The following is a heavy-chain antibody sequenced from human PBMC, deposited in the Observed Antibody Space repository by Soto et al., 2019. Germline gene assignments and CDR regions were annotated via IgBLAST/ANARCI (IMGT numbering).Heavy chain of an antibody. CDR3: AAYSHKGY. V-gene: IGHV3-66*01. J-gene: IGHJ4*02. CDR1: GFTVSNNY. D-gene: IGHD3-16*01. Sequence: EEQLVESGGDLVQPGGSLRLSCAASGFTVSNNYRSWVRQAPGKGLEWVSLIYSGGSTYYADSVKGRFTISRDSFKNTLYLQMNSLRAEDTAMYYCAAYSHKGYWGQGTLVTVSS. CDR2: IYSGGST.